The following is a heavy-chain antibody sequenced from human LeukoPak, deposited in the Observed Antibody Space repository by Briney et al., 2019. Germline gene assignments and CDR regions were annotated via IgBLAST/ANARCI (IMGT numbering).Heavy chain of an antibody. CDR1: GGSISSSSYY. CDR3: AGIGYYDFWSGDRAQPFDY. J-gene: IGHJ4*02. D-gene: IGHD3-3*01. CDR2: IYYSGST. V-gene: IGHV4-39*07. Sequence: SETLSLTCTVSGGSISSSSYYWGWIRQPPGKGLEWIGSIYYSGSTYYNPSLKSRVTISVDTSKNQFSLKLSSVTAADTAVYYCAGIGYYDFWSGDRAQPFDYWGQGTLVTVSS.